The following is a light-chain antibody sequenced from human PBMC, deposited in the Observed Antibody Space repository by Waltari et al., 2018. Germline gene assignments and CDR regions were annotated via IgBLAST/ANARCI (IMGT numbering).Light chain of an antibody. CDR1: SSNIGSNY. CDR2: RNN. J-gene: IGLJ3*02. Sequence: QSVLTQPPSASGTPGQRATISCSGSSSNIGSNYVYWYKQLPGPAPKLLIYRNNQRPSGVPDRFSGSKSGTSASLAISGLRSEDEADYYCAAWDDSLSGWVFGGGTKLTVL. CDR3: AAWDDSLSGWV. V-gene: IGLV1-47*01.